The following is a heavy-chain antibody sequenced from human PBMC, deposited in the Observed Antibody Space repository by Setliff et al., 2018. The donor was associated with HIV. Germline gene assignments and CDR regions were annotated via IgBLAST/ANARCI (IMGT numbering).Heavy chain of an antibody. V-gene: IGHV1-69*10. D-gene: IGHD6-13*01. CDR1: GSTFTSYA. Sequence: SVKVSCKASGSTFTSYAISWVRQAPGQGLEWMGGILPTLGVANYAQKFQGRVTITADKSTNTAYMELSSLRSEDTAVYYCARAQPTNRIAAAGFDYGGQGTLGTVSS. J-gene: IGHJ4*02. CDR3: ARAQPTNRIAAAGFDY. CDR2: ILPTLGVA.